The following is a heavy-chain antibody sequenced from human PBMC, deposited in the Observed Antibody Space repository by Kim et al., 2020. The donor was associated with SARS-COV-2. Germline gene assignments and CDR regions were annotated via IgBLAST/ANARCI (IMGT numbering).Heavy chain of an antibody. CDR3: ASYRSGITMVRGVSKGDFDY. CDR1: GGSISSYY. CDR2: IYYSGST. Sequence: SETLSLTCTVSGGSISSYYWSWIRQPPGKGLEWIGYIYYSGSTNYNPSLKSRVTISVDTSKNQFSLKLSSVTAADTAVYYCASYRSGITMVRGVSKGDFDYWGQGTLVTVSS. J-gene: IGHJ4*02. V-gene: IGHV4-59*08. D-gene: IGHD3-10*01.